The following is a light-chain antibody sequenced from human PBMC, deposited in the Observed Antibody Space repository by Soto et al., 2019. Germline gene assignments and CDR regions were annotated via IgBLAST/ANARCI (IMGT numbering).Light chain of an antibody. J-gene: IGKJ4*01. V-gene: IGKV1-39*01. CDR1: QSINIY. Sequence: DIQMPQSPSSLSASVGDSVTITCRASQSINIYLSWYQQKPGKAPKLLINVASTLKGGVPSRVSGSGSGTEFTLAISSLKTEESATYDSKQSFSTPHTFGGGTRVEIK. CDR2: VAS. CDR3: KQSFSTPHT.